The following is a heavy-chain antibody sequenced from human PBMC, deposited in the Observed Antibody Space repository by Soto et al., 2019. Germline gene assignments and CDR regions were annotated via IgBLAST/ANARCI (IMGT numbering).Heavy chain of an antibody. Sequence: QITLKESGPTLVKVTQTVTLTCTFSGFSLSSTGVSVGWIRQPPGKALEGLALINWNDDKRYNPALKSRLTITKDTSKNQVVLTMTNMDPVDTATYYCARSGHNSGFFYYDYWGQGTLITVSS. CDR3: ARSGHNSGFFYYDY. J-gene: IGHJ4*02. D-gene: IGHD3-22*01. V-gene: IGHV2-5*01. CDR2: INWNDDK. CDR1: GFSLSSTGVS.